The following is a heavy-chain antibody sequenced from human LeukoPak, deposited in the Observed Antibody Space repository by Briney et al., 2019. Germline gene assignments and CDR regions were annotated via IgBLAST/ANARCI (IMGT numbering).Heavy chain of an antibody. D-gene: IGHD6-25*01. CDR3: ARLARLLYYYMGV. CDR2: IYHSGST. Sequence: SETLSLTCAVSGYSISSGYYWGWIRQPPGKGLEWIGSIYHSGSTYYNPSLKSRVTISVDTSKNQFSLKLSSVTAADTAVYYCARLARLLYYYMGVWGKGTTVTVSS. V-gene: IGHV4-38-2*01. CDR1: GYSISSGYY. J-gene: IGHJ6*03.